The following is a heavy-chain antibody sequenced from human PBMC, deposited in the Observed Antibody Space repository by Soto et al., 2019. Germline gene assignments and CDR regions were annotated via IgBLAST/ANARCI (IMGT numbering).Heavy chain of an antibody. Sequence: EVQLVESGGGLVQPGGSLRLSFAASGFTVSRNYMSWVRQAPGKGLEWVSVSYSGGSAYYADSVKGRVIISRDNTKNTLYLQMTTFRAGDTAVYYCVRDNYNDRSGYYYASAKHYRGMDVWGQGTTVTVSS. CDR1: GFTVSRNY. CDR3: VRDNYNDRSGYYYASAKHYRGMDV. D-gene: IGHD3-22*01. CDR2: SYSGGSA. V-gene: IGHV3-66*01. J-gene: IGHJ6*02.